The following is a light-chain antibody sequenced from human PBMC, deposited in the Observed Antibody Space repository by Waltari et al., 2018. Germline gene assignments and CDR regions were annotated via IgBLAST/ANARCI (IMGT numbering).Light chain of an antibody. CDR2: AAS. CDR3: QQYYSYPLT. J-gene: IGKJ4*01. Sequence: AIRMTQSPSSLSASTGDRVTITCRASQGISSYLAWYQQKPGKAPKLLIYAASTLQSAVPSRFSGSGSGTDFTLTISCLQSEDFATYYCQQYYSYPLTFGGVTKVEIK. CDR1: QGISSY. V-gene: IGKV1-8*01.